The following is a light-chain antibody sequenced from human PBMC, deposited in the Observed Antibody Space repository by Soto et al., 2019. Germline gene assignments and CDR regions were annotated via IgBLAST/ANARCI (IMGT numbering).Light chain of an antibody. CDR2: GAS. J-gene: IGKJ5*01. V-gene: IGKV3-20*01. CDR1: QSVSSSY. CDR3: QQYGSSPPIT. Sequence: EIVLTQSPGTLSLSPGERATLSCRASQSVSSSYLAWYQQKPGQAHRLLIYGASSRATGIPDRFSGSGSGTDFTLTISRPEPEDFAVYYCQQYGSSPPITFGQGTRLEIK.